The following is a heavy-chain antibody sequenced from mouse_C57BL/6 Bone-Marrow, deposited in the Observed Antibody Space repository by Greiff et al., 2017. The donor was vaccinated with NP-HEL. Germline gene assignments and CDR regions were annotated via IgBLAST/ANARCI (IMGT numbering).Heavy chain of an antibody. V-gene: IGHV1-19*01. CDR1: GYTFTDYY. Sequence: VQLQQSGPVLVTPGASVKMSCKASGYTFTDYYMNWVKQSHGKSLEWIGVINPYNGGTSYTQKFKGKATLTVDKSSSTAYMELNSLTSEDSAVYYCARITTVVPFAYWGQGTLVTVSA. CDR3: ARITTVVPFAY. CDR2: INPYNGGT. D-gene: IGHD1-1*01. J-gene: IGHJ3*01.